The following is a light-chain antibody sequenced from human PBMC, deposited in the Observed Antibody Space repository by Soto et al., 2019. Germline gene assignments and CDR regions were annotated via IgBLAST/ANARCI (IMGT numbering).Light chain of an antibody. CDR1: SGYVGSYNL. Sequence: QSVLAQPASVSGSPGQSITISCTGTSGYVGSYNLVSWYQQHPGKAAKLMIYEVSKRPSGVSNRFSGSKSGNTASLTISGLQAEDEADYYCCSYVGSSTYVFGTGTKVTVL. V-gene: IGLV2-23*02. J-gene: IGLJ1*01. CDR2: EVS. CDR3: CSYVGSSTYV.